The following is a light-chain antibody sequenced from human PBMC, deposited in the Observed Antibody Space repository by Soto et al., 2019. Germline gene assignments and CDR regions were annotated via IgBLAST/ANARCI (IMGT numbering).Light chain of an antibody. CDR1: QSLSRS. V-gene: IGKV3-11*01. CDR2: DAS. J-gene: IGKJ4*01. Sequence: EILLAQASSTPALSPGERATLFCRASQSLSRSLAWYQQKPGQAPRLLIYDASNRATGIPARFSGSGSGTDFTLTISSLEPEDFALYYCQHRANWPLTFGGGTKVDIK. CDR3: QHRANWPLT.